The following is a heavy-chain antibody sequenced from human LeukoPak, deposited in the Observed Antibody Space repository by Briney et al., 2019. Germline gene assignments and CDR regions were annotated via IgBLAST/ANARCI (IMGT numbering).Heavy chain of an antibody. J-gene: IGHJ5*02. CDR2: ISGSGGST. V-gene: IGHV3-23*01. CDR1: GFTFSSYA. Sequence: GGSLRLSCAASGFTFSSYAMSWVRQAPGRGLEWVSVISGSGGSTYYADSVKGRFTISRDNSKNTLYLQMNSLRAEDTAVYYCAKDATGSGWFDPWGQGTLVTVSS. CDR3: AKDATGSGWFDP. D-gene: IGHD3-10*01.